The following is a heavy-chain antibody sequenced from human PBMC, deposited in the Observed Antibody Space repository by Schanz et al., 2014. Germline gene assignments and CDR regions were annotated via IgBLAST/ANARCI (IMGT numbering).Heavy chain of an antibody. Sequence: GPEVKKPGATVKVSCKASGYIFINSGISWVRQAPGQGLEWVGWISVYTGNTKYGQKVQGRVTMTADTSTNTAYMELRSLRSDDTAVYYCAKAEYDILTDSYSRLDPWGQGTLXTVSS. D-gene: IGHD3-9*01. V-gene: IGHV1-18*01. CDR3: AKAEYDILTDSYSRLDP. J-gene: IGHJ5*02. CDR2: ISVYTGNT. CDR1: GYIFINSG.